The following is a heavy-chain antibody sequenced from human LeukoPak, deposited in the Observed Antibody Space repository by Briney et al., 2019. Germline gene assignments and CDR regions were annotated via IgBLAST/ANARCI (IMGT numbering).Heavy chain of an antibody. V-gene: IGHV3-64D*09. CDR3: VRLRQLVPDH. J-gene: IGHJ4*02. Sequence: QTGGSLRLSWSASGXTFSSYAVHWVRQAPGEGLEYVSAISSNGGSTYYADSVKGRFTISRDNSKNTLYLQMSSLRAEGTAVYYCVRLRQLVPDHWGQGTLVTVSS. CDR2: ISSNGGST. D-gene: IGHD6-13*01. CDR1: GXTFSSYA.